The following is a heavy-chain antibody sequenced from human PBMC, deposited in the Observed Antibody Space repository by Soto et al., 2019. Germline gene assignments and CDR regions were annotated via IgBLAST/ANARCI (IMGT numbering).Heavy chain of an antibody. D-gene: IGHD3-22*01. Sequence: QVQLVQSGAEVKKPGSSVKVSCQASGGALSSYAISWVRQAPGQGLEWVGGIIPSSATTNYAQKFRDRGTITADTPTNTACMELRSLRPEDTAVYYCARSRGWSVIMRSYYFGLDVWGQGTTVTVSS. J-gene: IGHJ6*02. CDR1: GGALSSYA. CDR2: IIPSSATT. V-gene: IGHV1-69*06. CDR3: ARSRGWSVIMRSYYFGLDV.